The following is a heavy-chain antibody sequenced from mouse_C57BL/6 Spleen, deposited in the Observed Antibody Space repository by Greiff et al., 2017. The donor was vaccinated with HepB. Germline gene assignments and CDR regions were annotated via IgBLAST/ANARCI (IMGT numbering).Heavy chain of an antibody. D-gene: IGHD2-2*01. V-gene: IGHV1-7*01. CDR2: INPSSGYT. CDR1: GYTFTSYW. CDR3: ARPPSTMVTDWYFDV. Sequence: VQLQQSGAELAKPGDSVKLSCKASGYTFTSYWMHWVKQRPGQGLEWIGYINPSSGYTKYNQKFKDKATLTADKSSSKAYMQLSSLTYEDSAVYYCARPPSTMVTDWYFDVWGTGTTVTVSS. J-gene: IGHJ1*03.